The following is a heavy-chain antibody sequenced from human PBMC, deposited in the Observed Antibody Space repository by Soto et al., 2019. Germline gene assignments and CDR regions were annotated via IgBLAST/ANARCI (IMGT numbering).Heavy chain of an antibody. CDR2: LIPIFGTA. V-gene: IGHV1-69*01. CDR3: ASAYYYDSSGYHDYYGMDV. D-gene: IGHD3-22*01. Sequence: QVQLVQSGAEVKKPGSSVKVSCKASGGTFSSYAISWVRQAPGQGLEWMGGLIPIFGTANDAQKFQGRVTITADESTSTAYMELSSLRSEDTAVYYCASAYYYDSSGYHDYYGMDVWGQGTTVTVSS. J-gene: IGHJ6*02. CDR1: GGTFSSYA.